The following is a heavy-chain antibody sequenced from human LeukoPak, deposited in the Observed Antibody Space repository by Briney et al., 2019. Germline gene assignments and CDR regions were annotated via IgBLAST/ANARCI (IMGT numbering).Heavy chain of an antibody. CDR1: GCSISGTNW. CDR3: SRESGPFCPFGY. V-gene: IGHV4/OR15-8*02. D-gene: IGHD1-26*01. CDR2: ISLAGQT. Sequence: PSETLSLTCGVSGCSISGTNWWSWARQPPGQGLEWIGEISLAGQTNYNPSLNGRVTMSLDKSSNQLSLHLTSVTAADTATYFCSRESGPFCPFGYWGQGTLVIVSS. J-gene: IGHJ4*02.